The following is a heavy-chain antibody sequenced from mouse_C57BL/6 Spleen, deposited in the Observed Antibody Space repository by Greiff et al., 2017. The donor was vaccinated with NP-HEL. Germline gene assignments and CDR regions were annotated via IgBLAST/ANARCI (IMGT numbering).Heavy chain of an antibody. CDR3: AAYYSNLYYYAMDY. D-gene: IGHD2-5*01. Sequence: EVKLQESGPGLVKPSQSLSLTCSVTGYSITSGYYWNWIRQFPGNKLEWMGYISYDGSNNYNPSLKNRISITRDTSKNQFFLKLNSVTTEDTATYYCAAYYSNLYYYAMDYWGQGTSVTVSS. V-gene: IGHV3-6*01. CDR2: ISYDGSN. CDR1: GYSITSGYY. J-gene: IGHJ4*01.